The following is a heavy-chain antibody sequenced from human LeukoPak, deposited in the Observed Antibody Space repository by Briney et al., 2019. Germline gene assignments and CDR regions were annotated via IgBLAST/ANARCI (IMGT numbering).Heavy chain of an antibody. CDR2: INPNSGGT. Sequence: ASVKVSCKASGYTFTGYYMHWVRQAPGQGLEWMGWINPNSGGTNYAQKFQGRVTMTRDTSISTACMELSSLRSEDTAVYYCARGGELSPNNWFDPWGQGTLVTVSS. J-gene: IGHJ5*02. CDR3: ARGGELSPNNWFDP. CDR1: GYTFTGYY. V-gene: IGHV1-2*02. D-gene: IGHD3-16*02.